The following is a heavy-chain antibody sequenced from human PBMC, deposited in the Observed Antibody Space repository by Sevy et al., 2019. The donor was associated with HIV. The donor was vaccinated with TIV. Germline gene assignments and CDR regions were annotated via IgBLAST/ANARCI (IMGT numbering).Heavy chain of an antibody. J-gene: IGHJ6*02. V-gene: IGHV3-48*02. CDR2: ISSSSSTI. CDR1: GFTFSSYS. Sequence: GGSLRLSCAASGFTFSSYSMNWVRQAPGKGLEWVSYISSSSSTIYYADSVKGRFTISRDNAKNSLYLQMNSLRDEDTAVHYCAGRSNIVVVVAADYYGMDVWGQGTTVTVSS. CDR3: AGRSNIVVVVAADYYGMDV. D-gene: IGHD2-15*01.